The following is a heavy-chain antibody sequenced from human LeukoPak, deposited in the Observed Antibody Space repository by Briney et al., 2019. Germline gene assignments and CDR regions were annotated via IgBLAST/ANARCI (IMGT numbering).Heavy chain of an antibody. CDR2: IWYDGSNK. Sequence: GGSLRLSCAASGFTFSSYGMHWVRQAPGKGLESVAVIWYDGSNKYYADSVKGRLTIPRDNSKNTLYLQMNSLRAEDTAVYYCAKLGDYYDSSGYYPYYFDYWGQGTPVTVSS. D-gene: IGHD3-22*01. V-gene: IGHV3-33*06. CDR1: GFTFSSYG. CDR3: AKLGDYYDSSGYYPYYFDY. J-gene: IGHJ4*02.